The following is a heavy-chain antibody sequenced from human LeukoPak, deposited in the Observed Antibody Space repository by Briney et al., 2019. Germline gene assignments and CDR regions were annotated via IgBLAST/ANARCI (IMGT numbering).Heavy chain of an antibody. Sequence: SQTLSLTCTVSGYAITSGGFSWNWIRQSPGKGLEWIGCIYDRGPAYYNPSLKSRFTISVDRPKNQFFLNVTSLTAADTAVYFCARSHQASGLFNSWGQGTLVVVSS. CDR2: IYDRGPA. CDR3: ARSHQASGLFNS. V-gene: IGHV4-30-2*06. CDR1: GYAITSGGFS. J-gene: IGHJ5*01. D-gene: IGHD3-10*01.